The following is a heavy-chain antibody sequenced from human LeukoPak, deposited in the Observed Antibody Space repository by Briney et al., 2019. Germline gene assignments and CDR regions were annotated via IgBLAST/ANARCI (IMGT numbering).Heavy chain of an antibody. V-gene: IGHV1-18*01. Sequence: GASVKVSCEASGYSFILHGISWVRQAPGEGPEWMGWISPYNGNTNYAQKFQGRVTMTRDTSISTAYMELSRLRSDDTAVYYRARLLTDHVDYWGQGTLVTVSS. CDR2: ISPYNGNT. D-gene: IGHD2-8*02. CDR1: GYSFILHG. J-gene: IGHJ4*02. CDR3: ARLLTDHVDY.